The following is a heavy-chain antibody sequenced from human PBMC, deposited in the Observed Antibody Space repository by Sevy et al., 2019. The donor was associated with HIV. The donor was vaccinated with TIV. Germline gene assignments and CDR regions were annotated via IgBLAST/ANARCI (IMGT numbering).Heavy chain of an antibody. Sequence: GESLKISCAASGFTFSNVWMSWVRQAPGKGLEWVAHVKSKTDGGTTDYAAPVRGRFTISRDDSKKTLYLQMNSLKTEDTAVYYCTTGGSLVQHRGQGTLVTVSS. CDR1: GFTFSNVW. D-gene: IGHD3-16*01. J-gene: IGHJ1*01. CDR2: VKSKTDGGTT. CDR3: TTGGSLVQH. V-gene: IGHV3-15*01.